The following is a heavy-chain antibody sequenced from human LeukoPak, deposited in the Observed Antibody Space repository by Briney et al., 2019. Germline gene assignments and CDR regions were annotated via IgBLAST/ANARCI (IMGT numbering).Heavy chain of an antibody. J-gene: IGHJ4*02. CDR2: ISTYNGNT. CDR3: ARDQGYYFDY. CDR1: VYTFTSYG. Sequence: ASVKVSCKASVYTFTSYGVSWVRQAPGQGLEWMGWISTYNGNTNYAQKFQGRVNVTTDTSTSTAYMELRSLRSDDTAVYYCARDQGYYFDYWGQGTLVTVSS. V-gene: IGHV1-18*01.